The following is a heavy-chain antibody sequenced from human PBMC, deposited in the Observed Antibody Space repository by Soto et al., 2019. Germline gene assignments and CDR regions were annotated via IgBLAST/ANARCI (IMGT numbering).Heavy chain of an antibody. J-gene: IGHJ6*02. CDR3: ARGYSSSARYYYYGMDV. Sequence: RRLSCAASGFTFSSYSMNWVRQAPGKGLEWVSSISSSSSYIYYADSVKGRFTISRDNAKNSLYLQMNSLRAEDTAVYYCARGYSSSARYYYYGMDVWGQGTTVTVSS. V-gene: IGHV3-21*01. CDR2: ISSSSSYI. CDR1: GFTFSSYS. D-gene: IGHD6-6*01.